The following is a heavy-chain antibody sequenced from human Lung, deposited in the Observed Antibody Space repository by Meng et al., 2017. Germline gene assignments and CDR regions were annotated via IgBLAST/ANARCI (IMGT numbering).Heavy chain of an antibody. Sequence: DSVKVSCKASGYTFTSYDINWVRQATGQGLEWMGWMNPNSGNTGSAQKFQGRITLTWDTSISTAYMELSSLRSEDTAVYYCAREGLDSWGQGTLVTVSS. D-gene: IGHD5-12*01. CDR3: AREGLDS. J-gene: IGHJ4*02. V-gene: IGHV1-8*03. CDR2: MNPNSGNT. CDR1: GYTFTSYD.